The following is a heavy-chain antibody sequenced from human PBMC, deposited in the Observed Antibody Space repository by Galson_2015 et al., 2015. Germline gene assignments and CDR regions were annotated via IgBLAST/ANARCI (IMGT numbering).Heavy chain of an antibody. CDR2: INSSGSTI. V-gene: IGHV3-11*01. J-gene: IGHJ1*01. CDR3: ARDREDYYESSGNYVGLECFQH. CDR1: GFTFSDYY. D-gene: IGHD3-22*01. Sequence: SLRLSCAASGFTFSDYYMSWLRQAPGKGLEWVSYINSSGSTIYYADSVKGRFTISRDNAKNSLYLQMNSLRAEDTAVYYCARDREDYYESSGNYVGLECFQHWGQGTLVTVSS.